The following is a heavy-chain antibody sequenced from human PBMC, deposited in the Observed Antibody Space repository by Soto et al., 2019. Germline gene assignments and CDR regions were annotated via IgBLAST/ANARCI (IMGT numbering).Heavy chain of an antibody. CDR2: ISGSGGST. Sequence: EVQLLESGGGLVQPGGSLRLSCAASGFTFSSYAMSWVRQAPGKGLEWVSAISGSGGSTYYADSVKGRFTISRDNSKNTLYLQMNSLRAEDTAVYYCAKDTVGATPPKPSPHYGMDVWGQGTTVTASS. V-gene: IGHV3-23*01. CDR1: GFTFSSYA. J-gene: IGHJ6*02. CDR3: AKDTVGATPPKPSPHYGMDV. D-gene: IGHD1-26*01.